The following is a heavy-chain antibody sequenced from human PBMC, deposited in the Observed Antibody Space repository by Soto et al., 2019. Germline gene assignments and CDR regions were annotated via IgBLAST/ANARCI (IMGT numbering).Heavy chain of an antibody. V-gene: IGHV3-9*01. J-gene: IGHJ4*02. D-gene: IGHD3-10*01. CDR1: GFNFDDYG. CDR2: ISWNGRIM. CDR3: TRGPSYDGASEV. Sequence: EVQLVESGGGWVQPGASLRLSCGASGFNFDDYGTHWVRLVPGKGLECDSGISWNGRIMVYEESVKVRFTISRDNARNYLCLQMKSLRTEDTAVFYCTRGPSYDGASEVWGQGTLVNVSS.